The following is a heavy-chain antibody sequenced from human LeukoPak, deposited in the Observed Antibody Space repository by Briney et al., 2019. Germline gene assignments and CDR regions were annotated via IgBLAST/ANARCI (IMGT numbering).Heavy chain of an antibody. CDR1: GGSISRYY. CDR2: IYYSGST. Sequence: SETLSLTCTVSGGSISRYYWSWIRQPPGKGLEWIGYIYYSGSTNYNPSLKSRVTISVDTSKNQFSLKLSSVTAADTAVYYCAMGTTVTTSDYFDYWGQGNLVTVSS. D-gene: IGHD4-17*01. CDR3: AMGTTVTTSDYFDY. J-gene: IGHJ4*02. V-gene: IGHV4-59*01.